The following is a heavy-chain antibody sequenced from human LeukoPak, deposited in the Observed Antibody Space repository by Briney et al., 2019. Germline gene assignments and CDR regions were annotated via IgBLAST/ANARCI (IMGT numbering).Heavy chain of an antibody. J-gene: IGHJ5*02. CDR1: GGSISSHY. Sequence: SETLSLTCTVSGGSISSHYWSWIRQPPGKGLEWIGYIYYSGSTNYNPSLESRVTISVDTSKNQFSLKLSSVTAADTAVYYCARYSSGWYRNWFDPWGQGTLVTVSS. CDR3: ARYSSGWYRNWFDP. D-gene: IGHD6-19*01. V-gene: IGHV4-59*11. CDR2: IYYSGST.